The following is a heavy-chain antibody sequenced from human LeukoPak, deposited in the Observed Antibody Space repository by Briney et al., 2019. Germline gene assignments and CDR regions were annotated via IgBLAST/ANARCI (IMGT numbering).Heavy chain of an antibody. V-gene: IGHV4-34*01. CDR2: INHSGST. D-gene: IGHD5-24*01. J-gene: IGHJ4*02. CDR3: ARGEWLQL. Sequence: SETLSLTCAVYGGSFSGYYWSWIRQPPGKGLEWIGEINHSGSTNYNPSLKSRVTISVDTSKNQFSRKPSSVTAADTAAYYCARGEWLQLWGQGTLVTVSS. CDR1: GGSFSGYY.